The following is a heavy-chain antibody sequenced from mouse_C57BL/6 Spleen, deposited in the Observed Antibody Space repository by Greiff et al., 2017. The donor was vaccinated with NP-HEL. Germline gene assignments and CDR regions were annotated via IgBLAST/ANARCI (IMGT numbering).Heavy chain of an antibody. CDR2: LYPGSGSI. Sequence: VKLMESGAELVKPGASVKLSCKASGYTFTEYTIHWVKQRSGQGLEWIGWLYPGSGSIKYNEKFKDKATLTADKSSSTVYMELSRLTSEDSAVYFCARHEDYDGYYYYAMDYWGQGTSVTVSS. D-gene: IGHD2-3*01. CDR1: GYTFTEYT. CDR3: ARHEDYDGYYYYAMDY. V-gene: IGHV1-62-2*01. J-gene: IGHJ4*01.